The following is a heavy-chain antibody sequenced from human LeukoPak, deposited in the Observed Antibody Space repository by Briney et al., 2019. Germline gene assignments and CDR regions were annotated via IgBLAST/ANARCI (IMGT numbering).Heavy chain of an antibody. Sequence: PSETLSLTCTVSGGSISSYYWSWIPQPAGKGLEWIGRIYTSGSTNYNPSLKSRVTMSVDTSKNQFSLKLSSVTAADTAVYYCAREGLLWFGESFAPWGQGTLVTVSS. CDR2: IYTSGST. CDR1: GGSISSYY. D-gene: IGHD3-10*01. V-gene: IGHV4-4*07. CDR3: AREGLLWFGESFAP. J-gene: IGHJ5*02.